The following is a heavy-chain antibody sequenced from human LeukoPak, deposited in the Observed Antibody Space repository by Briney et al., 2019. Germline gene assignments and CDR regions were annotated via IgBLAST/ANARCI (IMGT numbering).Heavy chain of an antibody. Sequence: GGSLRLSCVVSGLTLSSYNMNWVRQAPGRGLEWVSFISSDSHDTHYAGSVKGRFTVSRDNAKNSLYLQMNSLRVEDTAIYYCATKNPGDNWGHGTLVTVSA. D-gene: IGHD2/OR15-2a*01. J-gene: IGHJ4*01. CDR1: GLTLSSYN. CDR2: ISSDSHDT. V-gene: IGHV3-48*01. CDR3: ATKNPGDN.